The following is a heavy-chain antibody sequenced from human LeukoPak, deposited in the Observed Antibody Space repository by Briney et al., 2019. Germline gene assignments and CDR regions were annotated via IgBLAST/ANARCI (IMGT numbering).Heavy chain of an antibody. J-gene: IGHJ6*02. CDR2: IYYSGST. CDR3: ARRLSSYYYYGMDV. V-gene: IGHV4-34*01. Sequence: SETLSLTCAVYGGSFSGYYWSWIRQPPGKGLEWIGSIYYSGSTYYNPSLKSRVTMSVDTSKNQFSLKLSSVTAADTAVYYCARRLSSYYYYGMDVWGQGTTVTVSS. CDR1: GGSFSGYY.